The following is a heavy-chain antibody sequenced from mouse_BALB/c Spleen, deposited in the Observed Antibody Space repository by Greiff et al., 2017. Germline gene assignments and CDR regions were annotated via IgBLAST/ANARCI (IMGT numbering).Heavy chain of an antibody. J-gene: IGHJ2*01. D-gene: IGHD1-1*01. CDR2: ISSGGSYT. CDR1: GFTFSSYA. Sequence: DVKLVESGGGLVKPGGSLKLSCAASGFTFSSYAMSWVRQTPEKRLEWVATISSGGSYTYYPDSVKGRFTISRDNAKNTLYLQMSSLRSEDTAMYYCASGNGSSYDYFDYWGQGTTLTVSS. V-gene: IGHV5-9-3*01. CDR3: ASGNGSSYDYFDY.